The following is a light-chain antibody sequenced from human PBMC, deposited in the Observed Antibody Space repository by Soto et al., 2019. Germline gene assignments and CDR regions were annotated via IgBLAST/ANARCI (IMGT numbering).Light chain of an antibody. J-gene: IGLJ1*01. CDR3: SSYTSSSTSYV. CDR1: SSDVGGYNY. Sequence: QPVLAQRAAGSGSPGQSMTISCTKTSSDVGGYNYVSWYQQHPGKAPKLMIYDVSNRPSGVSNRFSGSKSGNTASLTISGLQAEDEADYYCSSYTSSSTSYVFGTGTKVTVL. V-gene: IGLV2-14*01. CDR2: DVS.